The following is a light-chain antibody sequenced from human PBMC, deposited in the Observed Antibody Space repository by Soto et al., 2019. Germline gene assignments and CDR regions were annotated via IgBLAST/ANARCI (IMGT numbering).Light chain of an antibody. J-gene: IGKJ2*01. CDR1: QSVNNN. CDR3: QQYNNLSPDT. CDR2: GAS. V-gene: IGKV3-15*01. Sequence: EIILTQSPASLSVSPGERATLSRRASQSVNNNLAWYQQKPGQAPRLLIYGASTRATGIPGRFRGSGSGTEFTLTITSLQSEDFAVYFCQQYNNLSPDTFGQGTKLEIK.